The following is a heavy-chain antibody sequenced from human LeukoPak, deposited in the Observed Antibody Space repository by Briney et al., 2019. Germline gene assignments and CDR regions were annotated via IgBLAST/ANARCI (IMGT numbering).Heavy chain of an antibody. D-gene: IGHD6-13*01. CDR2: ISSSCSTI. CDR1: GFTFSDYY. J-gene: IGHJ4*02. V-gene: IGHV3-11*01. Sequence: GGSLRLSCAASGFTFSDYYMSWIRHAPGKALDWVSYISSSCSTIYYADSVKGRFTISRDNAKNSLYLQMNSLRAEDTAVYYCARAYSSSSWYRFDYWGQGTLVTVSS. CDR3: ARAYSSSSWYRFDY.